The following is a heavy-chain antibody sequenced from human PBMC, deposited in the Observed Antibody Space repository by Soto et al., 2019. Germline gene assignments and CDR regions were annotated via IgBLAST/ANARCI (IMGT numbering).Heavy chain of an antibody. J-gene: IGHJ4*02. V-gene: IGHV3-7*04. CDR3: VTDYDDKGWVAY. CDR2: INQDGSEK. Sequence: EVQLVESGGGLVQPGGSLRLSCAASGFTFTSYWMDWVRQAPGKGLELVAIINQDGSEKHYVDSVKGRFTISIDNAKNSLNVEMDSLRAENTAVYYCVTDYDDKGWVAYWGQGTLVTVSS. CDR1: GFTFTSYW. D-gene: IGHD3-16*01.